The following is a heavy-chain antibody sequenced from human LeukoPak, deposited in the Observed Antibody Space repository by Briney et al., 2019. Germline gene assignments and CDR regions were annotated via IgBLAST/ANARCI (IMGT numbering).Heavy chain of an antibody. Sequence: ASVKVSCKASGGTFSSYAISWVRQAPGQGLEWMGGIIPIFGTANYAQKFQGRVTITADESTSTAYMELSSLRSEDTAVYYCARAPPRVGFVEMATRDWGQGTLVTVSS. CDR2: IIPIFGTA. CDR1: GGTFSSYA. V-gene: IGHV1-69*13. J-gene: IGHJ4*02. D-gene: IGHD5-24*01. CDR3: ARAPPRVGFVEMATRD.